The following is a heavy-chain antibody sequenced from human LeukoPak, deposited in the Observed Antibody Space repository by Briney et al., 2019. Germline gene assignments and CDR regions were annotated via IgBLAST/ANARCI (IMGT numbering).Heavy chain of an antibody. V-gene: IGHV3-23*01. CDR1: GFTFSSYA. CDR3: AIDRDGSLTPSAFDI. CDR2: ISGSGGST. Sequence: GGSLRLSCAASGFTFSSYAMSWVRQAPGKGLEWVSAISGSGGSTYYADSVKGRFTISRDNSKNTLYLQMNSLRAEDTAVYYCAIDRDGSLTPSAFDIWGHGTMVTVSS. J-gene: IGHJ3*02. D-gene: IGHD1-26*01.